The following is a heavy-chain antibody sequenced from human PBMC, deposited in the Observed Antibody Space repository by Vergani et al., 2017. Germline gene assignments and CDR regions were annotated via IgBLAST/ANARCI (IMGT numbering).Heavy chain of an antibody. Sequence: QVQLVQSGAEVKKPGASVKVSCKASGYTFTSYAMHWVRQAPGQRLEWMGWINAGNGNTKYSQKFQGRVTITRDTSASTAYMELSSLRSEDTAVYYCARDTGIVVVTAFDYWGQGTLVTVSS. V-gene: IGHV1-3*01. CDR1: GYTFTSYA. CDR3: ARDTGIVVVTAFDY. D-gene: IGHD2-21*02. J-gene: IGHJ4*02. CDR2: INAGNGNT.